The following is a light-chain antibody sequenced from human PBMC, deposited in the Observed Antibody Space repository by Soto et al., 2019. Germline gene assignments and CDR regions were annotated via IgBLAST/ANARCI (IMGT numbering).Light chain of an antibody. V-gene: IGKV1-5*03. CDR1: QTISSW. Sequence: DIQMTQSPSTLSGSVGDRVTITCRASQTISSWLAWYQQKPGKAPKLLIYKASTLKSGVPSRFSGSGSGTEFTLTISSLQPDDFATYYCQQYNSYSPTFXQGTKVDIK. J-gene: IGKJ1*01. CDR3: QQYNSYSPT. CDR2: KAS.